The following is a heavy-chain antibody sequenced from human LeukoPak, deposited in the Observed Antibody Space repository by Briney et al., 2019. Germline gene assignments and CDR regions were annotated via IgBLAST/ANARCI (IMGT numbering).Heavy chain of an antibody. CDR2: IYHSGST. CDR3: ARFRGIAVAGSDAFDI. J-gene: IGHJ3*02. D-gene: IGHD6-19*01. V-gene: IGHV4-30-2*01. CDR1: GGSISSGGYS. Sequence: PSETLSLTCAVSGGSISSGGYSWSWIRQPPGKGLEWIGYIYHSGSTYYNPSLKSRVTISVDRSKNQFSLKLSSVTAADTAVYYCARFRGIAVAGSDAFDIWGQGTMVTVSS.